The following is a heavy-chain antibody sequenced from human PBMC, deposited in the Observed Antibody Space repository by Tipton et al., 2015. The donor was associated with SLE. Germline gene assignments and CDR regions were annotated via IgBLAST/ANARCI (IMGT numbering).Heavy chain of an antibody. D-gene: IGHD2-2*02. CDR3: ARAATAISPFDY. V-gene: IGHV4-34*09. J-gene: IGHJ4*02. Sequence: TLSLTCAVYGGSFSGYYWSWIRQPPGKGLEWIGEINHSGSTNYNPSLKSRVTISVDTSKNQFSLNLSSATAADTAVYYCARAATAISPFDYWGQGTLVTVSS. CDR2: INHSGST. CDR1: GGSFSGYY.